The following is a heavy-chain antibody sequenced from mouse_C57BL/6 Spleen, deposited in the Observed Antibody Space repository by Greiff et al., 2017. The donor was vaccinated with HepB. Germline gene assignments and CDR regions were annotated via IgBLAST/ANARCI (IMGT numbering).Heavy chain of an antibody. J-gene: IGHJ2*01. V-gene: IGHV1-81*01. Sequence: VQLQQSGAELARPGASVKLSCKASGYTFTSYGISWVKQRTGQGLEWIGEIYPRSGNTYYNEKFKGKATLTADKSSSTAYMELRSLTSEDSAVYFCARHYCGSGGGYFDYWGQGTTLTVSS. CDR1: GYTFTSYG. CDR2: IYPRSGNT. CDR3: ARHYCGSGGGYFDY. D-gene: IGHD1-1*01.